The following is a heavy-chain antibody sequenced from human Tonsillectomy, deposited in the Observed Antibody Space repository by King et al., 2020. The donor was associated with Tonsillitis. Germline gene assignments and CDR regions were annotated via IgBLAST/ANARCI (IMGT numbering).Heavy chain of an antibody. D-gene: IGHD3-16*01. V-gene: IGHV3-9*01. Sequence: EVQLVESGGGLVQPGRSLRLSCAASGFTFDDYVMHWVRQAPGKGLEWVSGISWNSGSIGYADSVKGRFTISRDNAKNSLYLQMNSLGAEDTALYYCAKGARLGAGLDYWGQGTLVTVSS. CDR2: ISWNSGSI. CDR3: AKGARLGAGLDY. J-gene: IGHJ4*02. CDR1: GFTFDDYV.